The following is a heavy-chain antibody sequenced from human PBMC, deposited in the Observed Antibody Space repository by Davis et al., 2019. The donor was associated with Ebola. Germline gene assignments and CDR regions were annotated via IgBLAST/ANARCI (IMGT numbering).Heavy chain of an antibody. J-gene: IGHJ4*02. D-gene: IGHD6-19*01. CDR1: GYTFTSYG. Sequence: ASVKVSCKASGYTFTSYGINWVRQAAGQGLEWLGWMSPTTGRKGLAQKFQGRLTMTSDTSISTFYMELNSLRPSDTAVYYCTRGVGVAGDYWGQGTPVTVSS. CDR2: MSPTTGRK. CDR3: TRGVGVAGDY. V-gene: IGHV1-8*02.